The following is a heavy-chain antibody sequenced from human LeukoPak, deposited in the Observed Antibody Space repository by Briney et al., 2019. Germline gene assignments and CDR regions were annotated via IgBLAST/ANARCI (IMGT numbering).Heavy chain of an antibody. Sequence: GGSLRLSCAASGFTFSSFGMHWVRQAPGKGLEWVAVISYDGSNIYYADSVKGRFTISRDNSKNTLYLQMNSLRAEDTAVYYCAKDYGDYGVSRGDWFDPWGQGTLVTVSS. J-gene: IGHJ5*02. V-gene: IGHV3-30*18. CDR2: ISYDGSNI. D-gene: IGHD4-17*01. CDR1: GFTFSSFG. CDR3: AKDYGDYGVSRGDWFDP.